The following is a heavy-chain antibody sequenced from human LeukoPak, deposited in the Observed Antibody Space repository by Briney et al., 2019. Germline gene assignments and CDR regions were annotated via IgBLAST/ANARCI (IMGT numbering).Heavy chain of an antibody. CDR1: GYTFTGYY. Sequence: VASVKVSCKASGYTFTGYYMHWVRQAPGQGLEWMGWINPNSGGTNYAQKFQGGVTMTRDTSISTAYMELSRLRSDDTAVYYCARVMGFEQWLVPFDYWGQGTLVTVSS. V-gene: IGHV1-2*02. CDR3: ARVMGFEQWLVPFDY. J-gene: IGHJ4*02. CDR2: INPNSGGT. D-gene: IGHD6-19*01.